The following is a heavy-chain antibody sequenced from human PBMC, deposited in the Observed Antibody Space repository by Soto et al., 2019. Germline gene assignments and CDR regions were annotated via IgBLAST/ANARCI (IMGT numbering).Heavy chain of an antibody. CDR2: ISYDGSNK. V-gene: IGHV3-30*18. CDR1: GFTFSSYG. D-gene: IGHD6-19*01. J-gene: IGHJ4*02. CDR3: AKDRGYSSGWEFDY. Sequence: QVQLVESGGGVVQPGRSLRLSCEASGFTFSSYGMHWVRQAPGKGLEWVAVISYDGSNKYYADSVKGRFTISRDNSKNTLYLQMNSLRAEDTAVYYCAKDRGYSSGWEFDYWGQGTLVTVSS.